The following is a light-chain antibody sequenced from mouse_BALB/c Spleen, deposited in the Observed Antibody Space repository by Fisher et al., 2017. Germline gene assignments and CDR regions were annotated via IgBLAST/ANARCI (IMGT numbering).Light chain of an antibody. CDR1: SSVSY. CDR3: QQWSSNPPT. V-gene: IGKV4-59*01. CDR2: DTS. J-gene: IGKJ5*01. Sequence: IVMTQSTAIMFASPGEKVTMTCSASSSVSYMHWYQQKSSTSPKLWIYDTSKLASGVPARFSGSGSGTSYSLTISSVEAEDAATYYCQQWSSNPPTFGAGTKLELK.